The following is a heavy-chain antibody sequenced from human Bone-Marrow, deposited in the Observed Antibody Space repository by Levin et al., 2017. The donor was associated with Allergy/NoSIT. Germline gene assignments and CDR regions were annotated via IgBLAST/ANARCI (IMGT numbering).Heavy chain of an antibody. D-gene: IGHD1-14*01. Sequence: GGSLRLSCAASGFIFSSYGMHWVRQAPGKGLEWVAVICHDGSTQYYADSVKGRFTISRDNSKNRMYLQMNTLRAEDTAVYYCARDSNPKYCDYWGQGTLVTVSS. CDR1: GFIFSSYG. CDR3: ARDSNPKYCDY. V-gene: IGHV3-33*01. J-gene: IGHJ4*02. CDR2: ICHDGSTQ.